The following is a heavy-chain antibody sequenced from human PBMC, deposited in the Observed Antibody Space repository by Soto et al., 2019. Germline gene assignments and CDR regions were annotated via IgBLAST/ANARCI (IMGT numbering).Heavy chain of an antibody. V-gene: IGHV4-34*01. D-gene: IGHD5-18*01. J-gene: IGHJ4*02. CDR1: GGSFSGYY. CDR2: INHSGST. Sequence: QVQLQQWGAGLLKPSETLSLTCAVYGGSFSGYYWSWIRQPPGKGLEWIGEINHSGSTNYNTSRKSRVTISADTYKKQFPLKLSSVTAADTAVYYCARGESGYSYGYFLDYWGQGTLVTVSS. CDR3: ARGESGYSYGYFLDY.